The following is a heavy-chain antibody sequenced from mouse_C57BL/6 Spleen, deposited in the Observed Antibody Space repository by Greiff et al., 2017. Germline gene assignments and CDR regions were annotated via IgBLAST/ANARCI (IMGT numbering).Heavy chain of an antibody. CDR1: GYTFTSYW. D-gene: IGHD2-4*01. Sequence: QVQLKQPGAELVKPGASVKLSCKASGYTFTSYWMHWVKQRPGQGLEWIGMIHPNSGSTNYNEKFKSKATLTVDKSSSTAYMQLSSLTSEDSAVYYCARSDYFTWFAYWGQGTLVTVSA. CDR3: ARSDYFTWFAY. V-gene: IGHV1-64*01. J-gene: IGHJ3*01. CDR2: IHPNSGST.